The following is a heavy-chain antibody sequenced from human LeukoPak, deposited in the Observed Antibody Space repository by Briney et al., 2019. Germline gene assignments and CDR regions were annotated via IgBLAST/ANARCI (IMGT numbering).Heavy chain of an antibody. CDR3: ARGQNWNYGYYYYGMDV. J-gene: IGHJ6*02. Sequence: GGSLRLSCAASGFTFSDYYMSWIRQAPGKGLEWVSYISSSGSTIYHADSVKGRFTISRDNAKNSLYLQMNSLRAEDTAVYYCARGQNWNYGYYYYGMDVWGQGTTVTVSS. CDR1: GFTFSDYY. V-gene: IGHV3-11*01. CDR2: ISSSGSTI. D-gene: IGHD1-7*01.